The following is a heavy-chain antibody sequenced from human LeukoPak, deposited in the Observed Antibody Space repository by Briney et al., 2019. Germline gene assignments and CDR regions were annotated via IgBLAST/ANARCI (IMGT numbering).Heavy chain of an antibody. CDR3: ARDNRYNWNYWFDP. Sequence: GGSPRLSCAASGFTVSSNYMSWVRQAPGKGLEWVSVIYSGGSTYYADSVKGRFTISRDNSKNTLYLQMNSLRAEDTAVYYCARDNRYNWNYWFDPWGQGTLVTVSS. J-gene: IGHJ5*02. CDR2: IYSGGST. V-gene: IGHV3-66*01. D-gene: IGHD1-7*01. CDR1: GFTVSSNY.